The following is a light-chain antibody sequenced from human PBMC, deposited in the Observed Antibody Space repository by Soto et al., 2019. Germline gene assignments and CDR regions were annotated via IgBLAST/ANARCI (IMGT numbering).Light chain of an antibody. J-gene: IGKJ5*01. Sequence: EIVLTQSPCTLSFSPGERATLSFRASHSVSRTYLAWYQQKPGQAPRLLIVGASDRATGTPDRFSGSGSGTDFTLTISRLEPEDSAVYYCQQFDDSVTFGQGTRLEI. V-gene: IGKV3-20*01. CDR2: GAS. CDR3: QQFDDSVT. CDR1: HSVSRTY.